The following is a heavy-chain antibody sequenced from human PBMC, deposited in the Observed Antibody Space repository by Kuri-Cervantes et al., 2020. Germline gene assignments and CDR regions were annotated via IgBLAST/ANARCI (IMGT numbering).Heavy chain of an antibody. CDR1: GFTFDDYA. CDR3: ARCPYYGPNHLGLDY. J-gene: IGHJ4*02. Sequence: SLKISCAASGFTFDDYAMHWVRQAPGKGLEWVSGISWNSGSIGYADSVKGRFTISRDNAKNSLYLQMNSLRAEDTALYYCARCPYYGPNHLGLDYWGQGTLVTVSS. D-gene: IGHD4-17*01. CDR2: ISWNSGSI. V-gene: IGHV3-9*01.